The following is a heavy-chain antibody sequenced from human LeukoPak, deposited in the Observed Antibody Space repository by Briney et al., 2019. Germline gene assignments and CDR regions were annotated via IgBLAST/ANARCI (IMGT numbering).Heavy chain of an antibody. CDR1: GGSISSYY. V-gene: IGHV4-4*07. Sequence: KPSETLSLTCTVSGGSISSYYWSWIRQPAGKGLEWIGRIYTSGSTNYNPSLKSRVTMSVDTSKNQFSLKLSSVTAADTAVYYCARHRPGGNSDYYYYYMDVWGKGTTVTVSS. D-gene: IGHD4-23*01. CDR2: IYTSGST. J-gene: IGHJ6*03. CDR3: ARHRPGGNSDYYYYYMDV.